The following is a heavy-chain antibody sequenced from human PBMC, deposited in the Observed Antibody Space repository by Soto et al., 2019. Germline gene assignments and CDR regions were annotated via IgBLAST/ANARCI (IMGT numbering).Heavy chain of an antibody. Sequence: GSLRLSCAASGFTFSSYAMSWVRQAPGKGLEWVSAISGSGGSTYYADSVKGRFTISRDNSKNTLYLQMNSLRAEDTAVYYCANEAPDPGTIRVPFDYWGQGTLVTVSS. CDR2: ISGSGGST. J-gene: IGHJ4*02. V-gene: IGHV3-23*01. CDR1: GFTFSSYA. CDR3: ANEAPDPGTIRVPFDY. D-gene: IGHD3-10*01.